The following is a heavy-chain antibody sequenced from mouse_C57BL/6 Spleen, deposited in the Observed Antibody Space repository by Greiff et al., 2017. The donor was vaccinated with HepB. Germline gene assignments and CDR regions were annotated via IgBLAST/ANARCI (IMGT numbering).Heavy chain of an antibody. J-gene: IGHJ2*01. D-gene: IGHD2-3*01. CDR3: ARDDGYSLDY. V-gene: IGHV1-52*01. CDR1: GYTFTSYW. CDR2: IDPSDSET. Sequence: QVQLKQPGAELVRPGSSVKLSCKASGYTFTSYWMHWVKQRPIQGLEWIGNIDPSDSETHYNQKFKDKATLTVDKSSSTAYMQLSSLTSEDSAVYYCARDDGYSLDYWGQGTTLTVSS.